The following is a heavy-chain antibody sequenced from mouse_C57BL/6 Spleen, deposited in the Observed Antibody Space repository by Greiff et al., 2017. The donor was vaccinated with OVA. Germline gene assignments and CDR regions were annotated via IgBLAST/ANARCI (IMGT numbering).Heavy chain of an antibody. Sequence: QVQLQQSGPELVKPGASVKISCKASGYAFSSSWMNWVKQRPGKGLEWIGRIYPGDGDTNYNGKFKGKATLTADKSSSTAYMQLSSLTSEDSAVYFGARGGYGSLYWYFEVWGTGTTVTVSS. CDR1: GYAFSSSW. J-gene: IGHJ1*03. CDR2: IYPGDGDT. V-gene: IGHV1-82*01. D-gene: IGHD1-1*01. CDR3: ARGGYGSLYWYFEV.